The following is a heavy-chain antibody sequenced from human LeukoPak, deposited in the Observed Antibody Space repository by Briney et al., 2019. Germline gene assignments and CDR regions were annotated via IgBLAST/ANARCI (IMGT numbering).Heavy chain of an antibody. J-gene: IGHJ3*02. CDR1: GYTFTSYG. CDR2: ISAYNGNT. CDR3: ARDGPTMIVVVPDAFDI. D-gene: IGHD3-22*01. V-gene: IGHV1-18*01. Sequence: GASVKVSCKASGYTFTSYGISWVRQAPGQGLEWMGWISAYNGNTNYAQKLQGRVTMTTDTSTSTAYMELRSLRSDDTAVYYCARDGPTMIVVVPDAFDIWGQGTMVTVPS.